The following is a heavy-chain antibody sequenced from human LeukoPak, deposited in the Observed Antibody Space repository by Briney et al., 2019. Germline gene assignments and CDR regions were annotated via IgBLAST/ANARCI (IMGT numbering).Heavy chain of an antibody. D-gene: IGHD3-22*01. CDR3: AXXXXXXDSSGYYDDY. Sequence: GASVKVSCKASGYTFTSYGISWVRQAPGQGLEWMGWISAYNGNTNYAQKLQGRVTMTTDTSTSTAYMELRSLRSDETAVYYCAXXXXXXDSSGYYDDYWGQGTLVTVSS. CDR1: GYTFTSYG. V-gene: IGHV1-18*01. J-gene: IGHJ4*02. CDR2: ISAYNGNT.